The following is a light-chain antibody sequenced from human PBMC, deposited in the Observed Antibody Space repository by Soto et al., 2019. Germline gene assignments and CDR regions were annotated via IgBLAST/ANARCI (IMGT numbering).Light chain of an antibody. Sequence: SYELTQPPSVSVAPGQTARMTCGGANIGTKDVHWYQQGPGQAPVLVVSDDSDRPSGIPERFSGSNSGNTATLTISRVEAGDEADYYCQVWDNTDGVVFGGGTKLTVL. J-gene: IGLJ2*01. CDR2: DDS. V-gene: IGLV3-21*02. CDR1: NIGTKD. CDR3: QVWDNTDGVV.